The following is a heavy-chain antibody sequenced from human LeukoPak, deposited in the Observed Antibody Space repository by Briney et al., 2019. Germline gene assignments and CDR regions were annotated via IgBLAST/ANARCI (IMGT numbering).Heavy chain of an antibody. CDR1: GYTFTDYY. CDR2: INPNSGGT. CDR3: ARESIYYYGSGSYSKTFDY. J-gene: IGHJ4*02. Sequence: GASVKVPCKASGYTFTDYYMHWVRQAPGQGLEWMGWINPNSGGTYYAQQFQGRVTMTRDTSISTAYMELSRLTSDDTAVYYCARESIYYYGSGSYSKTFDYWGQGTLVTVSS. D-gene: IGHD3-10*01. V-gene: IGHV1-2*02.